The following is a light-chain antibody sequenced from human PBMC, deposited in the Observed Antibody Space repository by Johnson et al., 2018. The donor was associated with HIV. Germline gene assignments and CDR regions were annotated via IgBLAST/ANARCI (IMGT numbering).Light chain of an antibody. CDR3: GTWDSSLSAGV. Sequence: QSLLTQPPSVSAAPGQKVTISCSGTSSNVGNNYVSWYQQFPGTAPKLLIYEKNKRPSGIPDRFSASKSGTSATLAITGLQPGDEADYYCGTWDSSLSAGVFGTGTKVTVL. V-gene: IGLV1-51*02. J-gene: IGLJ1*01. CDR1: SSNVGNNY. CDR2: EKN.